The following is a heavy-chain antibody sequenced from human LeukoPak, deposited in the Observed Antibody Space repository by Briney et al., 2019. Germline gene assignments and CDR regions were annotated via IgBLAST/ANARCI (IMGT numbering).Heavy chain of an antibody. V-gene: IGHV4-34*01. CDR1: GGSFSGYY. CDR3: ARIGLLETFDY. Sequence: SETLSLTCAVYGGSFSGYYWSWIRQPPGKGLEWIGSIYHSGSTYYNPSLKSRVTISVDTSKNQFSLKLSSVTAADTAVYYCARIGLLETFDYWGQGTLVTVSS. CDR2: IYHSGST. J-gene: IGHJ4*02. D-gene: IGHD2-15*01.